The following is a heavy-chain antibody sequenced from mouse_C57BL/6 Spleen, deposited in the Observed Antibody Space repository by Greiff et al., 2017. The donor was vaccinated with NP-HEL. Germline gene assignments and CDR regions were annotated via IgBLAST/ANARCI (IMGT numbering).Heavy chain of an antibody. V-gene: IGHV1-53*01. Sequence: QVQLKQPGTELVKPGASVKLSCKASGYTFTSYWMHWVKQRPGQGLEWLGNINPSNGGTNYNEKFKSKATLTVDKSSSTAYMQLSSLTSEDSAVYYCARGGPPEGYFDVWGTGTTVTVSS. CDR3: ARGGPPEGYFDV. D-gene: IGHD3-3*01. CDR1: GYTFTSYW. CDR2: INPSNGGT. J-gene: IGHJ1*03.